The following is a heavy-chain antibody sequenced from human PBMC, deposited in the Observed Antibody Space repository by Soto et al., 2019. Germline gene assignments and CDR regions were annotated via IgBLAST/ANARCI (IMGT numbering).Heavy chain of an antibody. V-gene: IGHV3-48*01. CDR2: ISSSSSTI. J-gene: IGHJ5*02. CDR1: GFTFSSYS. Sequence: PGGSLRLSCAASGFTFSSYSMNWVRQAPEKGLEWVSYISSSSSTIYYADSVKGRFTISRDNAKNSLYLQMNSLRAEDTAVYYCASIDIVVVPAAKTAENWFDPWGQGTLVTVSS. CDR3: ASIDIVVVPAAKTAENWFDP. D-gene: IGHD2-2*01.